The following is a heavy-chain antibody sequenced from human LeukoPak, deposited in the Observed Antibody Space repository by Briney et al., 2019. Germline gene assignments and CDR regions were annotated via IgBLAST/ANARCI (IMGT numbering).Heavy chain of an antibody. D-gene: IGHD5-12*01. CDR3: ARGGDSGYDFIGY. CDR2: IYSGGST. V-gene: IGHV3-66*01. Sequence: GGSLRLSCAASGFTVSSNYMSWVRQAPGKGLEWVSVIYSGGSTYYADSVKGRFTISRDNSKNTLYLQMNSLRAEDTAVYYCARGGDSGYDFIGYWGQGTLVTVSS. J-gene: IGHJ4*02. CDR1: GFTVSSNY.